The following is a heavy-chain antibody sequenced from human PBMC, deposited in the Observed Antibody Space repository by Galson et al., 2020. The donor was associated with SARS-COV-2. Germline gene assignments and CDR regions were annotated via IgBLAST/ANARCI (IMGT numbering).Heavy chain of an antibody. CDR2: INPSGGST. D-gene: IGHD3-9*01. J-gene: IGHJ4*02. CDR1: GYTLPSYY. V-gene: IGHV1-46*01. CDR3: ARAVSLYYGILTGCKRGGWYYFDC. Sequence: ASVKVSCKASGYTLPSYYMHRLRQAPAQGLEWMGIINPSGGSTSYAQKFQGRVPMTRDTSTSTVYMEMSSLRSEATAVYYCARAVSLYYGILTGCKRGGWYYFDCWGQGTLVTVSS.